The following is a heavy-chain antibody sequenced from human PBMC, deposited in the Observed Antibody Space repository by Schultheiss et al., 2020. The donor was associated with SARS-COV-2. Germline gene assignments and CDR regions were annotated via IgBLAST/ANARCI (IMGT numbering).Heavy chain of an antibody. D-gene: IGHD3-22*01. V-gene: IGHV4-31*03. J-gene: IGHJ5*02. CDR3: ARSPVVVITAWFDP. Sequence: SQTLSLTCTVSGGSISSGDYYWTWIRHRPGKGLEWIGYIYFRGSTYYNPSLKSRLSISIDTSKNQFSLNLSSVTVADTAVYYCARSPVVVITAWFDPWGQGTLVTVSS. CDR2: IYFRGST. CDR1: GGSISSGDYY.